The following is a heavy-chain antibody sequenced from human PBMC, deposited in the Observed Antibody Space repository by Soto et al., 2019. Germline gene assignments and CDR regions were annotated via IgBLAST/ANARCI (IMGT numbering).Heavy chain of an antibody. CDR2: ISAYNGNT. D-gene: IGHD3-3*01. CDR1: GYTFTSYG. CDR3: ARDILRFLEWSIPEAFDI. Sequence: VASVKVSCKASGYTFTSYGISWVRQAPGQGLEWMGWISAYNGNTNYAQKLQGRVTMTTDTSTSTAYMELRSLRYDDTAVYYCARDILRFLEWSIPEAFDIWGQGTMVTVS. V-gene: IGHV1-18*04. J-gene: IGHJ3*02.